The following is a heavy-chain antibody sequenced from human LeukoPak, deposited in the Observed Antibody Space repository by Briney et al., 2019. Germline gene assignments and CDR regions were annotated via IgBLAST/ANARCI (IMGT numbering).Heavy chain of an antibody. J-gene: IGHJ5*02. Sequence: ASVKVSCKASGYTFTGYYMHWVRQAPGQGLEWMGWINPNSGGTSYAQKFQGRVTMTRDTSISTAYMELSRLRSDDTAVYYCARSAIAVAGTQYNWFDPWGQGTLVTVSS. D-gene: IGHD6-19*01. CDR1: GYTFTGYY. V-gene: IGHV1-2*02. CDR3: ARSAIAVAGTQYNWFDP. CDR2: INPNSGGT.